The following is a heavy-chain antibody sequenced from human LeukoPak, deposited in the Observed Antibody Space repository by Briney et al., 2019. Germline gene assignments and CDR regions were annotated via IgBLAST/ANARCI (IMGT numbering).Heavy chain of an antibody. Sequence: KPGGSLRLSCAASGFTFSDYYMSWIRQAPGKGLEWVSYISSSGSSIYYADSVKGRFTISRDNAKNSLYLQMNSLRAEDTAVYYCARAHGDTMEDEVWFDPWGQGTLVTVSS. CDR3: ARAHGDTMEDEVWFDP. CDR2: ISSSGSSI. V-gene: IGHV3-11*01. CDR1: GFTFSDYY. D-gene: IGHD3-10*01. J-gene: IGHJ5*02.